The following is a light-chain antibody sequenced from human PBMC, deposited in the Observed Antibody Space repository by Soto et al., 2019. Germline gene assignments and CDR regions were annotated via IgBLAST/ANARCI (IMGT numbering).Light chain of an antibody. Sequence: EVVMTQSPLSLPVTLGQPASISCRSSQSLAYIDGNTYLTWFHQRPGQSPRRLIYNVSNRDSGXPXRXXGSGSGTDCTLKISRVEADDVGISYCMQSTHWPPYTFGQGTKLEIK. J-gene: IGKJ2*01. CDR2: NVS. V-gene: IGKV2-30*01. CDR1: QSLAYIDGNTY. CDR3: MQSTHWPPYT.